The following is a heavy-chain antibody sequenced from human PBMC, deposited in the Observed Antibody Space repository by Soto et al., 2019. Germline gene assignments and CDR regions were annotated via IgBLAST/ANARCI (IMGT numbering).Heavy chain of an antibody. V-gene: IGHV1-69*01. J-gene: IGHJ6*02. D-gene: IGHD2-2*01. CDR2: IIPISGTA. CDR1: GGTFSSYA. CDR3: ARSQGSSTSLEIYDYYYYGMDV. Sequence: QVQLVQSGAEVKKPGSSVKVSCKASGGTFSSYAISWVRQAPGQGLEWMGGIIPISGTANYAQKFQGRVTITADESTSTAYMELSNLRSEDTAVYYCARSQGSSTSLEIYDYYYYGMDVWGQGTTVTVSS.